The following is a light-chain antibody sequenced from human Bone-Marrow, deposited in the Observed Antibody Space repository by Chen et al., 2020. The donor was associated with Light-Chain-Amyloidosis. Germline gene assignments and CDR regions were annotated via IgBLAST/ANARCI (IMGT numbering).Light chain of an antibody. J-gene: IGKJ4*01. V-gene: IGKV2-40*01. Sequence: DIVMTQTPLSLSVTPGEPASISCRSSQTLLDSDDGNTYLDWFLQKPGQSPQLLIYMVSHRASGVPDRFSGGGSGTDFTLKISRVEAEDVGVYYCMQRIEFPFTFGGGTKVEIK. CDR3: MQRIEFPFT. CDR2: MVS. CDR1: QTLLDSDDGNTY.